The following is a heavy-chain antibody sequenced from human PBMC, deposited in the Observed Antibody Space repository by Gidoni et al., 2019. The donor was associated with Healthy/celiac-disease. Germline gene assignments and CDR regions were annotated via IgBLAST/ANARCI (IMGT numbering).Heavy chain of an antibody. CDR3: AREYQKRIAARHSSYYYYYGMDV. CDR2: ISYDGSNK. CDR1: GFTFSSYA. D-gene: IGHD6-6*01. J-gene: IGHJ6*02. Sequence: QVQLVESGGGVVQPGRSLRLSCAASGFTFSSYAMHWVRQAPGKGLEWVAVISYDGSNKYYADSVKGRFTISRDNSKNTLYLQMNSLRAEDTAVYYCAREYQKRIAARHSSYYYYYGMDVWGQGTTVTVSS. V-gene: IGHV3-30-3*01.